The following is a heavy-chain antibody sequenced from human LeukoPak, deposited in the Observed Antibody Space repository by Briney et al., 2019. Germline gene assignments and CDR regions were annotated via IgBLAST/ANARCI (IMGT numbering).Heavy chain of an antibody. D-gene: IGHD2-15*01. V-gene: IGHV1-69*13. Sequence: SVKVSCKASGGTLSSYAISWVRQAPGQGLEWMGGVIPIFGTANYAQKFQGRVTITADESTSTAYMELSSLRSEDTAVYYCAREGGYCSGGSCAYYFDYWGQGTLVTVSS. CDR2: VIPIFGTA. CDR3: AREGGYCSGGSCAYYFDY. CDR1: GGTLSSYA. J-gene: IGHJ4*02.